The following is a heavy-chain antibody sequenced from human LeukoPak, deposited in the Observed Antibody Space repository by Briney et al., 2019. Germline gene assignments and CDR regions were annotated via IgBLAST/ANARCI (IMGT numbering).Heavy chain of an antibody. CDR3: ASHHCSSTSCYPNRHGMDV. CDR1: GYTFTSYD. Sequence: GASVKVSCKASGYTFTSYDINWVRQATVQGLEWRGWMNPNSGNTGSAQKFQGRVTMTRNPSISPAYMELSSLRSEDTAVYYCASHHCSSTSCYPNRHGMDVWGQGTTVTVSS. CDR2: MNPNSGNT. D-gene: IGHD2-2*01. V-gene: IGHV1-8*01. J-gene: IGHJ6*02.